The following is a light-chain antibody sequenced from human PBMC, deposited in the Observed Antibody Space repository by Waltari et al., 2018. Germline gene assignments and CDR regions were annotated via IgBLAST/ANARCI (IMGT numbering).Light chain of an antibody. Sequence: MACRSVMSSCLGRQTQRPGQAPRLVIYGTSTRATGFPDTFSGSGSLTDFTLAISRLETEDFAMDYCQQYDGSVLTFGGGTKVEL. J-gene: IGKJ4*01. CDR3: QQYDGSVLT. CDR2: GTS. V-gene: IGKV3-20*01. CDR1: RSVMSSC.